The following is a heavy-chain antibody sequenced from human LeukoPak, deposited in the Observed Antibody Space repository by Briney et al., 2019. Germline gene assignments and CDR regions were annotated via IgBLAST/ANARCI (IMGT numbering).Heavy chain of an antibody. D-gene: IGHD6-19*01. CDR3: ARRRYSSGWHPLGYFDY. CDR1: GYSISSGYY. V-gene: IGHV4-38-2*02. Sequence: ASETLSLTCTVSGYSISSGYYWGWIRQPPGKGLEWIGSIYHSGSTYYNPSLKSRVTISVDTSKNQFSLKLSSVTAADTAVYYCARRRYSSGWHPLGYFDYWGQGTLVTVSS. CDR2: IYHSGST. J-gene: IGHJ4*02.